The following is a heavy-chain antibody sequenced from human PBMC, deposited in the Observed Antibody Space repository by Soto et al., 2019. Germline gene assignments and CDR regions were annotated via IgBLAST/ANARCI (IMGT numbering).Heavy chain of an antibody. CDR3: ARVSSSWGLVNYFDY. Sequence: PSETLSLTCAVSGGSISSSNWWSWVRQPPGKGLECIGYIYYSVSTNYNPSLKSRVTISVDTSKNQFSLKLSSVTAADTAVYYCARVSSSWGLVNYFDYWGQGTLVTVSS. J-gene: IGHJ4*02. V-gene: IGHV4-4*02. D-gene: IGHD6-13*01. CDR2: IYYSVST. CDR1: GGSISSSNW.